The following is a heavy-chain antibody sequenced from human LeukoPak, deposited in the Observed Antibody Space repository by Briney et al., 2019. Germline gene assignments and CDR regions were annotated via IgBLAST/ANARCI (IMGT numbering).Heavy chain of an antibody. V-gene: IGHV1-8*01. J-gene: IGHJ3*02. D-gene: IGHD3-22*01. CDR3: TRGGTIYDTILEDPFDI. Sequence: ASVKVSCKASGYTFSSYDINWVRQAPGQGLEWMGWMNPNSGNTGYAQELQGRVAMTMDTSISTAYMELSSLISDDTAVYYCTRGGTIYDTILEDPFDIWGQGTMVTVSS. CDR2: MNPNSGNT. CDR1: GYTFSSYD.